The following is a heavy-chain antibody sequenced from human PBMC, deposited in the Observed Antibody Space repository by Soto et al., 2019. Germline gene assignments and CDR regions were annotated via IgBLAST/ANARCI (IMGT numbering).Heavy chain of an antibody. CDR2: INPNSGGT. J-gene: IGHJ6*03. Sequence: ASVKVSCKASGYSFTGYYMHWVRQAPGQGLEWMGWINPNSGGTNYAQKFQGWVTMNRDTSISTAYMELSRLRSDDTAVYYCARGGDSSGQNYYYYYYMDVWGKGTTVTVSS. V-gene: IGHV1-2*04. CDR1: GYSFTGYY. CDR3: ARGGDSSGQNYYYYYYMDV. D-gene: IGHD6-19*01.